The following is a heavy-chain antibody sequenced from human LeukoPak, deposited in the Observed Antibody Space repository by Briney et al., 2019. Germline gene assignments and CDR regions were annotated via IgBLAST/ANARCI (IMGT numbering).Heavy chain of an antibody. D-gene: IGHD1-14*01. CDR1: GGSISSGGYS. V-gene: IGHV4-30-2*01. CDR2: IYHSGST. J-gene: IGHJ4*02. Sequence: SETLSLTCAVSGGSISSGGYSWRWIRQPPGKGLEWIGYIYHSGSTYYNPSLKSRVTISVDRSKNQFSLKLSSVTAADTAVYYCAREGLTKYYFDYWGQGTLVTVSS. CDR3: AREGLTKYYFDY.